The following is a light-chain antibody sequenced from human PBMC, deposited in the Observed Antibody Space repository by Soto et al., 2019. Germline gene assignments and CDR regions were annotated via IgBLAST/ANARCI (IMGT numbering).Light chain of an antibody. CDR3: QQSYSTPPWT. CDR1: QSISSY. Sequence: DIQMTQSPSSLSASVGDRVTITCRASQSISSYLNWYQQKPGKAPKLLIYAASSLQSGVPSRFSGSGSGTDSNLTISSLQPEDFATYYCQQSYSTPPWTFGQGTKVEIK. V-gene: IGKV1-39*01. CDR2: AAS. J-gene: IGKJ1*01.